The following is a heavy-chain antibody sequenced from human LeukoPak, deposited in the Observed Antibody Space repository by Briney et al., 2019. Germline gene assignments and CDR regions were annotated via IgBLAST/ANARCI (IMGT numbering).Heavy chain of an antibody. V-gene: IGHV3-53*01. D-gene: IGHD6-19*01. J-gene: IGHJ4*02. CDR3: WRYKTAVAGAEFDD. Sequence: GGTLRLSCAASGLTVSSNYMSWVRQAPGKGLEWVTVIYSGGSTYYADSVKNQLTISRDNSKNTLYLQMHYLRAQDTSVHYCWRYKTAVAGAEFDDWRQGTLVTVS. CDR1: GLTVSSNY. CDR2: IYSGGST.